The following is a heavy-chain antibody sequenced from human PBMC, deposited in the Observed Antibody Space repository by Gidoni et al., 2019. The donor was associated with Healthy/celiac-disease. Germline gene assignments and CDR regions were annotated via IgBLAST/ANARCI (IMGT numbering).Heavy chain of an antibody. CDR3: ARVQSAYCGGDCPTVDY. V-gene: IGHV3-48*02. Sequence: EVQLVESGGGLVQPGGSLRLSCAASGFTFSSYSMNWVRQAPGKGLEWVSYISSSSSTIYYADSVKGRFTISRDNAKNSLYLQMNSLRDEDTAVYYCARVQSAYCGGDCPTVDYWGQGTLVTVSS. CDR2: ISSSSSTI. D-gene: IGHD2-21*02. CDR1: GFTFSSYS. J-gene: IGHJ4*02.